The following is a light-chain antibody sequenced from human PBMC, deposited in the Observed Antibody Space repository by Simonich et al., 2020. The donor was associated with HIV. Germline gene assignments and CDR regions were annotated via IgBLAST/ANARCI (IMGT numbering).Light chain of an antibody. CDR2: DAS. CDR3: QQYGSSPYT. J-gene: IGKJ2*01. CDR1: QSVSSNY. Sequence: EIVLTQSPGTLSLSPGEGATLSCRAIQSVSSNYLAWYQQTPGLAPRLLIYDASSRATGIPDRFSGFGSGTDFTLTISRLEPEDFAVYYCQQYGSSPYTFGQGTKLEIK. V-gene: IGKV3D-20*01.